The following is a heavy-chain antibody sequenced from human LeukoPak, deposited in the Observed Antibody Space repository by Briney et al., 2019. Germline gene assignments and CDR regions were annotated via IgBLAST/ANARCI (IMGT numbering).Heavy chain of an antibody. CDR3: ARVTYYYGSGSLYYFDY. CDR2: IYYSGST. D-gene: IGHD3-10*01. Sequence: SETLSLTCTVSGGSISSGGYYWSWIRQHPGKGLEWIGYIYYSGSTYYNPSLKSRVTISVDTSKNQFSLKLSSVTAADTAVYYCARVTYYYGSGSLYYFDYWGQGTLVTVSS. CDR1: GGSISSGGYY. V-gene: IGHV4-31*03. J-gene: IGHJ4*02.